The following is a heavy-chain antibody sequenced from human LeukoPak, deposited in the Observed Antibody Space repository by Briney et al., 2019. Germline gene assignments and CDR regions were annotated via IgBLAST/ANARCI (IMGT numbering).Heavy chain of an antibody. CDR2: IYYSGST. V-gene: IGHV4-61*01. J-gene: IGHJ3*02. D-gene: IGHD6-13*01. CDR1: GGSVSSGSYY. Sequence: SETLSLTCTVSGGSVSSGSYYWSWIRQPPGKGLEWIGYIYYSGSTNYNPSLKGRVTISVDTSKNQFSLKLSSVTAADTAIYYCARMTAVAGTVFAFDIWGQGTMVTVSS. CDR3: ARMTAVAGTVFAFDI.